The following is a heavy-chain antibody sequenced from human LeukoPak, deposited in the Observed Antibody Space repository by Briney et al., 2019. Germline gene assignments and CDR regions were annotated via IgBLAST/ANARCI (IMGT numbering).Heavy chain of an antibody. J-gene: IGHJ3*02. CDR3: ARERWDAFDI. CDR2: INAGNGNT. D-gene: IGHD4-23*01. Sequence: ASVKVSCKASGYTFTSYAMHWVRQAPGQRLEWMGWINAGNGNTKYSQKFQGRVTITRDTSTSTAYMELRSLRSDDTAVYYCARERWDAFDIWGQGTMVTVSS. V-gene: IGHV1-3*01. CDR1: GYTFTSYA.